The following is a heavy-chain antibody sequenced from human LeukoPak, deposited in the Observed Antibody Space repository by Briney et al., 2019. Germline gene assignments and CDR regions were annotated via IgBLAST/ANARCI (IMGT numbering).Heavy chain of an antibody. CDR3: ARRIWFGGSY. Sequence: KPSETLSLTCAVYGGSFSGYYWSWIRQPPGKGLEWIGEINHSGSTNYNPSLKSRVTISVDTSKNQFSLKLSSVTAADTAVYYCARRIWFGGSYWGQGTLVTVSS. D-gene: IGHD3-10*01. J-gene: IGHJ4*02. CDR2: INHSGST. V-gene: IGHV4-34*01. CDR1: GGSFSGYY.